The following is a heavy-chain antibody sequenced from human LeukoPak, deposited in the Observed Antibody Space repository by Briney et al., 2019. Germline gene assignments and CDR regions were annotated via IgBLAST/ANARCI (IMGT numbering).Heavy chain of an antibody. Sequence: AGGSLRLSCAASGFTFSDYAMSWVRQAPGKGLEWVSAISGSGGSTYYADSVKGRFTISRDSSKNTLYLQMNSLRAEDTAVYYCSKPLGLLGNYLFDYWGQGTLVTVSS. D-gene: IGHD3-16*02. CDR3: SKPLGLLGNYLFDY. CDR1: GFTFSDYA. V-gene: IGHV3-23*01. J-gene: IGHJ4*02. CDR2: ISGSGGST.